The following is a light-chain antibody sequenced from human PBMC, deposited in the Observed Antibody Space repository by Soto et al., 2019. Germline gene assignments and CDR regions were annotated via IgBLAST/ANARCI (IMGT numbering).Light chain of an antibody. V-gene: IGKV3-20*01. CDR1: QSLSSSQ. CDR2: DAS. Sequence: EIVLTQSPGTLSLSPGERATLSCRASQSLSSSQLAWYQQKPGQAPRLLIHDASSRATGISDRFSGSGSGTDFTLTISSLQSEDFAVYYCQQYNNWPQWTFGQGTKVDIK. CDR3: QQYNNWPQWT. J-gene: IGKJ1*01.